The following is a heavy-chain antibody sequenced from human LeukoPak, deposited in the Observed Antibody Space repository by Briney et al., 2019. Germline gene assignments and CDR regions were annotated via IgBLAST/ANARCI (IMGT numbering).Heavy chain of an antibody. D-gene: IGHD3-10*01. CDR3: SRGGSGAIPMDV. J-gene: IGHJ6*02. CDR1: GGIFSSNT. Sequence: SVKVSCKASGGIFSSNTISWVRQAPGQGLEWMGGIIPMFGTTNYAQKFQGRVTITADESTSTGYMELSSLKSEDTAVYYCSRGGSGAIPMDVWGQGTTVTVSS. CDR2: IIPMFGTT. V-gene: IGHV1-69*13.